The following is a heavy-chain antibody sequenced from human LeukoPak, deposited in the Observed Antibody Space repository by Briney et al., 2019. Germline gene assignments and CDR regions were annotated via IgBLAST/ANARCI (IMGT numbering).Heavy chain of an antibody. CDR2: ISTSGST. J-gene: IGHJ6*03. CDR3: ARGLPSYGDYVDYYFYMDV. CDR1: GDSLSGFY. Sequence: SETLSLTCTVSGDSLSGFYWSWIRQPAGKGLQWIGRISTSGSTNYNPSLKGRVTMSVDRSTNEFSLTVRSVTAADTALYYCARGLPSYGDYVDYYFYMDVWGKGTTVTVSS. D-gene: IGHD4-17*01. V-gene: IGHV4-4*07.